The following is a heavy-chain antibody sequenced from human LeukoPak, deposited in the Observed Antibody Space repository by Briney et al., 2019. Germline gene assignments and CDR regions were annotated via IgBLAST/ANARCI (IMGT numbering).Heavy chain of an antibody. Sequence: PGGSLRLSCAASGFTFSSYTMHWIRQAPGKGLEWVSSISGSNSYIFYADSVKGRFTVSRDNAKDSLYLQMNSLRAEDTAMYYCARQKQSHGNFDYWGQGTLVTVSS. D-gene: IGHD1-26*01. CDR2: ISGSNSYI. CDR1: GFTFSSYT. CDR3: ARQKQSHGNFDY. J-gene: IGHJ4*02. V-gene: IGHV3-21*04.